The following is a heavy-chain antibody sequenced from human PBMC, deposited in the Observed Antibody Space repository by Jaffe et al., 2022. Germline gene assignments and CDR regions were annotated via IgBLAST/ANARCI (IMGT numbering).Heavy chain of an antibody. Sequence: EVQLLESGGGLVQPGGSLRLSCAASGFTFSSYAMSWVRQAPGKGLEWVSAISGSGGSTYYADSVKGRFTISRDNSKNTLYLQMNSLRAEDTAVYYCAKESSVLRFLEWLLSRGQFDYWGQGTLVTVSS. CDR2: ISGSGGST. CDR1: GFTFSSYA. CDR3: AKESSVLRFLEWLLSRGQFDY. J-gene: IGHJ4*02. V-gene: IGHV3-23*01. D-gene: IGHD3-3*01.